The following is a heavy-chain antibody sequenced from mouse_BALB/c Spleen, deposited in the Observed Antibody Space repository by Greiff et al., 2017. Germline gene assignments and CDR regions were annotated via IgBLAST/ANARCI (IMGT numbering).Heavy chain of an antibody. CDR3: ARDDGYPYYAMDY. CDR2: ISSGSSTI. V-gene: IGHV5-17*02. Sequence: EVKLVESGGGLVQPGGSRKLSCAASGFTFSSFGMHWVRQAPEKGLEWVAYISSGSSTIYYADTVKGRFTISRDNPKNTLFLQMTSLRSEDTAMYYCARDDGYPYYAMDYWGQGTSVTVSS. CDR1: GFTFSSFG. D-gene: IGHD2-3*01. J-gene: IGHJ4*01.